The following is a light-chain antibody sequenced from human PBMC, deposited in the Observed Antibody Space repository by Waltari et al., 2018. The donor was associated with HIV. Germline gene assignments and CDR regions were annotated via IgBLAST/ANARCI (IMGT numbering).Light chain of an antibody. Sequence: EIVLIQSPAILSLSPGERATLSCRARQSVTNYLAWYQQKPGQAPRLLIYDASIRATGIPDRFSGSGSGTDFNLTISSLGPEDFAVYYCQQCSDWPLSFGGGSRVEIK. V-gene: IGKV3-11*01. CDR3: QQCSDWPLS. CDR2: DAS. J-gene: IGKJ4*01. CDR1: QSVTNY.